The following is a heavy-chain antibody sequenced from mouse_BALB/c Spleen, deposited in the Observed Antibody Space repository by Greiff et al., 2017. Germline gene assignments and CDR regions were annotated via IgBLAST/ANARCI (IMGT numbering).Heavy chain of an antibody. CDR1: GYTFTSYY. D-gene: IGHD2-3*01. CDR3: ARDGYYYFDY. Sequence: QVQLKQSGPELVKPGASVKMSCKASGYTFTSYYIHWVKQRPGQGLEWIGWIYPGDGSTKYNEKFKGKTTLTADKSSSTAYMLLSSLTSEDSAIYFCARDGYYYFDYWGQGTTLTVSS. V-gene: IGHV1S56*01. J-gene: IGHJ2*01. CDR2: IYPGDGST.